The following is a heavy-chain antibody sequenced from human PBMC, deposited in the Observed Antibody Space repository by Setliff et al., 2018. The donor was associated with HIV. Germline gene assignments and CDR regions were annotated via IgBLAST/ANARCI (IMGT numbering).Heavy chain of an antibody. V-gene: IGHV3-48*01. Sequence: GGSLRLSCAASGFTFSDCSMNWVRQAPGKGLEWISYITSTGSTIFYADSVKGRFTISRDNDKNSVHLQMTSLRAEDTAVYYCASSRAAGFDYWGQGTLVTVSS. D-gene: IGHD6-13*01. J-gene: IGHJ4*02. CDR3: ASSRAAGFDY. CDR1: GFTFSDCS. CDR2: ITSTGSTI.